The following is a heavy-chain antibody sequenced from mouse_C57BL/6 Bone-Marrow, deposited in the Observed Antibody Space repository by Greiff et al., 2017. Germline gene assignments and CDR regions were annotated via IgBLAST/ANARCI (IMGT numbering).Heavy chain of an antibody. Sequence: EVQLVESGEGLVKPGGSLKLSCAASGFTFSSYAMSWVRQTPEKRLEWVAYISSGGDYIYYADTVKGRFTISRDNDRNPLYLQMSSLKSEATAMYYCTRDSPYYFGSSFDYWGQGTTLTVAS. CDR2: ISSGGDYI. CDR1: GFTFSSYA. CDR3: TRDSPYYFGSSFDY. V-gene: IGHV5-9-1*02. J-gene: IGHJ2*01. D-gene: IGHD1-1*01.